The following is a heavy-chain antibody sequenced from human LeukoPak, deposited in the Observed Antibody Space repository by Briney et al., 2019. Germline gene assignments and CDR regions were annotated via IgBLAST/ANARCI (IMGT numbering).Heavy chain of an antibody. CDR3: ARDRIPYGSGNIGYFQH. CDR1: GDTFSTYA. J-gene: IGHJ1*01. Sequence: ASVKVSCKASGDTFSTYAIRWVRQAPGQGLEWMGGIIPMFGTPNYAQKFQGRVTIHANQSPSTAYMELRGLRSEDTAVYYCARDRIPYGSGNIGYFQHWGQGTLVTVSS. CDR2: IIPMFGTP. D-gene: IGHD3-10*01. V-gene: IGHV1-69*01.